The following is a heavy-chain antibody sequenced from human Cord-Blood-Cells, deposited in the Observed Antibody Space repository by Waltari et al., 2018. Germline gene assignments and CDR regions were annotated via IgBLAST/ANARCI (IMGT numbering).Heavy chain of an antibody. V-gene: IGHV4-34*01. CDR2: INHSGST. CDR1: GGSFSGYY. J-gene: IGHJ5*02. D-gene: IGHD3-10*01. Sequence: QVQLQQWGAGLLKPSETLSLTCAVHGGSFSGYYWSWTRQPPGKGLEWIGEINHSGSTNYNPSLKSRVTISVDTSKNQFSLKLSSVTAADTAVYYCARPGNYGSGSRGFDPWGQGTLVTVSS. CDR3: ARPGNYGSGSRGFDP.